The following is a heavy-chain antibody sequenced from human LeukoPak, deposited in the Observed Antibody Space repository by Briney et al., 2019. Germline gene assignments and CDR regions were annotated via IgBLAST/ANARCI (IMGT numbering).Heavy chain of an antibody. J-gene: IGHJ4*02. Sequence: ASVKVSCKVSGYTLTELSMHWVRQAPGKGLEWMGGFDPEDGETIYAQKFQGRVTMTEDTSTDTAYMELSRLRYEDTAVYYCATRSGSGSYLYYFDYWGQGTLVTVSS. V-gene: IGHV1-24*01. CDR3: ATRSGSGSYLYYFDY. CDR2: FDPEDGET. D-gene: IGHD3-10*01. CDR1: GYTLTELS.